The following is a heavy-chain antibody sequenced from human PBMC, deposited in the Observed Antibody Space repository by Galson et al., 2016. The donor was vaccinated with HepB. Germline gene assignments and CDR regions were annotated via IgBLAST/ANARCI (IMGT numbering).Heavy chain of an antibody. D-gene: IGHD5-24*01. J-gene: IGHJ4*02. Sequence: QSGAEVTKPGDSLKISCLVSGDSFTDYLIVWVRQMPGKGLDRMGIVSPTTYNARYSPSVHGHVTISVDRSINTAFLQWDSLKASDTGMYYCARLTQRPTRYFDYWGQGTLVIVSS. V-gene: IGHV5-51*01. CDR1: GDSFTDYL. CDR3: ARLTQRPTRYFDY. CDR2: VSPTTYNA.